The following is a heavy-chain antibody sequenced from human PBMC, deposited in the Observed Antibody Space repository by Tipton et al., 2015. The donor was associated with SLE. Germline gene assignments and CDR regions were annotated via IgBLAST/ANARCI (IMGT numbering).Heavy chain of an antibody. J-gene: IGHJ6*03. CDR2: ISPSNSTK. CDR1: GFTFSSYE. D-gene: IGHD3-22*01. V-gene: IGHV3-48*03. CDR3: ARQEVVVMYYYYYYYMDV. Sequence: SLRLSCAASGFTFSSYEMNWVRQAPGKGLEWVSYISPSNSTKYYADSVKGRFTISRDNAKNTLYLQMNSLRAEDTAVYYCARQEVVVMYYYYYYYMDVWGKGTTVTVSS.